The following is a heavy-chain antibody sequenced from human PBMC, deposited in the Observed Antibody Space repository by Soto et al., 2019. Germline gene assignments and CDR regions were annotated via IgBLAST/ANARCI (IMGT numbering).Heavy chain of an antibody. CDR3: AKDLRTQRVGYCSSTSCYVRVYYYYGMDV. Sequence: GGSLRLSCAASGFTCSSYAMSWVRQAPGKGLEWVSAISGSGGSTYYADSVKGRFTISRDNSKNTLYLQMNSLRAEDTAVYYCAKDLRTQRVGYCSSTSCYVRVYYYYGMDVWGQGTTVTVSS. CDR1: GFTCSSYA. V-gene: IGHV3-23*01. D-gene: IGHD2-2*01. J-gene: IGHJ6*02. CDR2: ISGSGGST.